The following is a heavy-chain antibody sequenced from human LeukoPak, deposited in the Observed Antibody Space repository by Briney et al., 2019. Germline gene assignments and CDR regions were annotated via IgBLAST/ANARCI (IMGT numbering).Heavy chain of an antibody. J-gene: IGHJ5*02. CDR1: GFFFSIYE. Sequence: GSLRLSCSASGFFFSIYEMNWVRQAPGKGLEWISYINSSGNSMYYADSVKGRFTISRDNVKNSLYLQMNSLRGDDTAVYYCAREREAVQKTWGQGTLVTVSS. V-gene: IGHV3-48*03. CDR2: INSSGNSM. D-gene: IGHD6-19*01. CDR3: AREREAVQKT.